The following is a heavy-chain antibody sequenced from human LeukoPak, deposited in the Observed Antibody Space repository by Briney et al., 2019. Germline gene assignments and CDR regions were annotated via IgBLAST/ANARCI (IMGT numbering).Heavy chain of an antibody. J-gene: IGHJ4*02. CDR2: ISYDGSNE. Sequence: GGSLRLSCAASGFTFSSYAIHWVRQAPGKGLEWVAVISYDGSNEYYADSVKGRFTISRDNSKNTLYLQMNSLRAEDTAVYYCARDPYDYVWGSYRLDYWGQGTLVTVSS. CDR1: GFTFSSYA. D-gene: IGHD3-16*02. CDR3: ARDPYDYVWGSYRLDY. V-gene: IGHV3-30-3*01.